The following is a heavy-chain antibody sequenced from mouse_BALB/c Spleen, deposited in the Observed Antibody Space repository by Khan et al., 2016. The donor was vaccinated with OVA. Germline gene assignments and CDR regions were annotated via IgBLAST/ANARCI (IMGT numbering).Heavy chain of an antibody. Sequence: QVQLKQSGPGLVAPSQSLSITCTVSGFSLTSYGVHWVRQPPGKGLEWLGVIWAGGSTNNNSALMPGLSISKDNSKNPVFLKMNSLQTDDTAMYYCARLEDIWGQGTTLTVSS. J-gene: IGHJ2*01. CDR1: GFSLTSYG. CDR3: ARLEDI. CDR2: IWAGGST. D-gene: IGHD1-3*01. V-gene: IGHV2-9*02.